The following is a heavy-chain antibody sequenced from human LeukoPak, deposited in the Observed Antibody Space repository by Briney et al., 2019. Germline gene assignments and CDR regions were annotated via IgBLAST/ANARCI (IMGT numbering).Heavy chain of an antibody. Sequence: ASVKVSCKASGYTFTGYYMHWVRQAPGQGLEWMGWINPNSGGTNYAQKFQGRVTMTRDTSISTAYMELSTLRSDDTAVYYCARVLRYCSGGSCYSAPTLLHYWGQGTLVTVSS. V-gene: IGHV1-2*02. J-gene: IGHJ4*02. CDR3: ARVLRYCSGGSCYSAPTLLHY. CDR1: GYTFTGYY. D-gene: IGHD2-15*01. CDR2: INPNSGGT.